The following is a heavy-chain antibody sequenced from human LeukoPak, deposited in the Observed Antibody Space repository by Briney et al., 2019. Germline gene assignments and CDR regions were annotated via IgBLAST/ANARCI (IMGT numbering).Heavy chain of an antibody. Sequence: ASVKVSFTASGYTFTSYDINWVRQATGQGLEWMGWMNPNSGNTGYAQKFQGRVTMTRNTSISTAYMELSSLRSEDTAVYYCARGSNTYYDFWSGYQNWFDPWGQGTLVTVSS. CDR3: ARGSNTYYDFWSGYQNWFDP. V-gene: IGHV1-8*01. J-gene: IGHJ5*02. D-gene: IGHD3-3*01. CDR1: GYTFTSYD. CDR2: MNPNSGNT.